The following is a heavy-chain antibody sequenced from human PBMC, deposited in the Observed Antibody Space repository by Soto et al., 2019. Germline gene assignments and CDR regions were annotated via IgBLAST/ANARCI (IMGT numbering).Heavy chain of an antibody. V-gene: IGHV4-39*01. D-gene: IGHD6-19*01. J-gene: IGHJ4*02. CDR2: IYYSGST. CDR1: GGSISSSSSY. CDR3: ARHASGWYSRFDY. Sequence: SETLSLTCTVSGGSISSSSSYWGWIRQPPGKGLEWIGTIYYSGSTYYNPSLKSRVTISVDTSKNQFSLKLSSVTAADTAVYYCARHASGWYSRFDYWGQGTQVT.